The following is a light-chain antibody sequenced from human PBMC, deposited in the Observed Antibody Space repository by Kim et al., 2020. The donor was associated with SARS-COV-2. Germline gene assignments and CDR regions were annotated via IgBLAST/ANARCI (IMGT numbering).Light chain of an antibody. Sequence: QSVLTQPPSASGTPGQRVTVSRSGSRSNIGSNTVNWFQQVPGTAPKLLIYNDYPRPSGVPDRVSGSKSGTSASLAIGGLQSEDEAHYYCAAWDNSLKGWVFGGGTQLTVL. CDR2: NDY. CDR1: RSNIGSNT. V-gene: IGLV1-44*01. CDR3: AAWDNSLKGWV. J-gene: IGLJ3*02.